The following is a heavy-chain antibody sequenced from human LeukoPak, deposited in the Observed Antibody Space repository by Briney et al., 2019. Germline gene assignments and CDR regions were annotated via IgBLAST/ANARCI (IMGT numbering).Heavy chain of an antibody. CDR1: GFTFSSYS. CDR2: IISSSSYI. V-gene: IGHV3-21*01. Sequence: GGSLRLSCAASGFTFSSYSMNWVRQAPGKGLEWVSSIISSSSYIYYADSVKGRFTISRDNAKNSLYLQMNSLRAEDTAVYYCARDVYCSSTSCYEFDYWGQGTLVTVSS. J-gene: IGHJ4*02. CDR3: ARDVYCSSTSCYEFDY. D-gene: IGHD2-2*01.